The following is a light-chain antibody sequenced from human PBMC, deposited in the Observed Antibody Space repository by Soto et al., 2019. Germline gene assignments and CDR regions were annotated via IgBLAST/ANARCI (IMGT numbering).Light chain of an antibody. Sequence: EIVLTQSPGILSLSPGERATLACRASQSISSDHLAWYQQRPGQSPRLLIYGASSRTTGVPDRFSGSGSGTDVTLTSSRLEPEDFAVYYCQHYRSAPFTFGPGTKVDIK. CDR3: QHYRSAPFT. J-gene: IGKJ3*01. V-gene: IGKV3-20*01. CDR2: GAS. CDR1: QSISSDH.